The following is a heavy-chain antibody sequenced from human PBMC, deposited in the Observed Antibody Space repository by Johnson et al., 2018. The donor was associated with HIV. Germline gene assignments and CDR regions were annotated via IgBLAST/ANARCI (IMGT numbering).Heavy chain of an antibody. Sequence: EVQLVESGGGLVQPGGSLRLSCAASGFTFSSYDMHWVRQAPGKGLEWVSIVYSGGNTYYTDSVKGRFTISRDNSKNTLYLQMNSLRAEDTAVYYCARVGASRFDAFHVWGQGTMVTVSS. CDR1: GFTFSSYD. D-gene: IGHD3-16*01. CDR2: VYSGGNT. V-gene: IGHV3-66*01. J-gene: IGHJ3*01. CDR3: ARVGASRFDAFHV.